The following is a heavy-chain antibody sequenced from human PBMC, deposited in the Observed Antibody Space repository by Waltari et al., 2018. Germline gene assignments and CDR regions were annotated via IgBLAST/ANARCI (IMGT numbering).Heavy chain of an antibody. D-gene: IGHD2-2*01. Sequence: EVQLVESGGGLVQHGGSLRLSRGASGFTFSRYWMSWVRQTPGKGLEWVANINYDGSQKYYVDSVKGRFTISRDNAKNSVYLQMNSLRVEDTAVYYCAKSRGFEYWGQGTLITVSS. CDR3: AKSRGFEY. J-gene: IGHJ4*02. CDR1: GFTFSRYW. CDR2: INYDGSQK. V-gene: IGHV3-7*01.